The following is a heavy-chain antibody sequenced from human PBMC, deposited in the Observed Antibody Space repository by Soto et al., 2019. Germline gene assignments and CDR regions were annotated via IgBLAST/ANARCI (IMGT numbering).Heavy chain of an antibody. Sequence: XVSLLLSCAASGFIFSGSAIHWVRQASGKGLEWVGRIRSRANNFATSSAASVKGRFTFSRDDSKNTAYLQMNTLKPEDTAVYYCARGQGAAIGDYYYHGMDVWGQGTTVTVS. D-gene: IGHD2-2*02. CDR2: IRSRANNFAT. V-gene: IGHV3-73*01. CDR3: ARGQGAAIGDYYYHGMDV. CDR1: GFIFSGSA. J-gene: IGHJ6*02.